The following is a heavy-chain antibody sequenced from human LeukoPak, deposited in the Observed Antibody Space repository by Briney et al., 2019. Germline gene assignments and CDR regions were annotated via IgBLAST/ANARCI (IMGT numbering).Heavy chain of an antibody. CDR1: GGSISSSSYY. J-gene: IGHJ5*02. V-gene: IGHV4-39*07. CDR2: IYYSGST. D-gene: IGHD3-10*01. Sequence: SETLSLTCTVSGGSISSSSYYWGWIRQPPGKGLEWIGSIYYSGSTYYNPSLKSRVTISVDTSKNQFSLKLSSVTAADTAVYYCARAELWFGELLLGFDPWGQGTLVTVSS. CDR3: ARAELWFGELLLGFDP.